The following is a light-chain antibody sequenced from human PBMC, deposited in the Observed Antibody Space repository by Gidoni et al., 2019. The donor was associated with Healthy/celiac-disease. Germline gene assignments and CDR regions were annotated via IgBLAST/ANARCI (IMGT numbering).Light chain of an antibody. CDR1: QSVLYSSNNKNY. J-gene: IGKJ2*01. CDR3: QQYYSTPYT. V-gene: IGKV4-1*01. Sequence: DLVMTQSPDSLAVSLGERATINCKSSQSVLYSSNNKNYLAWSQQKPGQPPKLLIYWASTRESGVPDRFRGSGSGTDFTLTISSLQAEDVAVYYCQQYYSTPYTVGQGTKLEIK. CDR2: WAS.